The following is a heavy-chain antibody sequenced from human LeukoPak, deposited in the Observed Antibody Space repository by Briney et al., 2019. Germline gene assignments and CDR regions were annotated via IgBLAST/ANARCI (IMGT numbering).Heavy chain of an antibody. V-gene: IGHV3-21*01. CDR1: GFTFSSYS. CDR2: ISSSSSYI. J-gene: IGHJ5*02. CDR3: ARGGANSGFDP. D-gene: IGHD1-7*01. Sequence: PGGSLRLSCAASGFTFSSYSMNWVRQAPGKGLEWVSSISSSSSYIYYADSVKGRFTISRDNAKNSLYLRMNSLRAEDTAVYYCARGGANSGFDPWGQGTLVTVSS.